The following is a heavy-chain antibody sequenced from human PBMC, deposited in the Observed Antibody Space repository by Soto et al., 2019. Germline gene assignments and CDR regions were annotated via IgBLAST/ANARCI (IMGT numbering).Heavy chain of an antibody. CDR2: IIPISGTP. CDR1: GGTFSRSA. CDR3: ALGPLGYCSGGSCYYAAH. J-gene: IGHJ4*02. V-gene: IGHV1-69*13. D-gene: IGHD2-15*01. Sequence: SVKVSCKASGGTFSRSAISWVRQAPGQGLEWMGGIIPISGTPNYAQKFQGRVTITADESTSTVYMELSSLRSEDTAVYYCALGPLGYCSGGSCYYAAHWGQGTQVTVSS.